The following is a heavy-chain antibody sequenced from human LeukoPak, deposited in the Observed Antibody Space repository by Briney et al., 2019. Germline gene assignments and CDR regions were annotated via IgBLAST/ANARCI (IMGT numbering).Heavy chain of an antibody. V-gene: IGHV3-11*04. CDR2: ISSSGSTI. CDR1: GFTFSDYY. CDR3: ARERGTYYYDSSGYV. Sequence: PGGSLRLSCAASGFTFSDYYMSWIRQAPGKGLEWVSYISSSGSTIYYADSVKGRFTISRDNAKNSLHLQMNSLRAEDTAVYYCARERGTYYYDSSGYVWGQGTLVTVSS. D-gene: IGHD3-22*01. J-gene: IGHJ4*02.